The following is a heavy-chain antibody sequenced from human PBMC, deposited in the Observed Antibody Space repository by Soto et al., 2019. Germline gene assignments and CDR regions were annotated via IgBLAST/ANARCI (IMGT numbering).Heavy chain of an antibody. CDR1: GFTFSSYA. J-gene: IGHJ3*02. Sequence: GGSLRLSCAASGFTFSSYAMSWVRQAPGKGLEWVSAISGSGGSTYYADSVKGRFTISRDNSKNTLYLQMNSLRAEDTAVYYCAKWVNPRDSWSGLFHDAVDSWGKGTMVTVSS. CDR2: ISGSGGST. D-gene: IGHD2-8*02. CDR3: AKWVNPRDSWSGLFHDAVDS. V-gene: IGHV3-23*01.